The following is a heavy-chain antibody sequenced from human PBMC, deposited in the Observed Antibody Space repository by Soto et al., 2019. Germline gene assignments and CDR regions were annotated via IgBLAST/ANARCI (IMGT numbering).Heavy chain of an antibody. CDR1: GFTFTGDY. J-gene: IGHJ4*02. V-gene: IGHV1-46*01. CDR2: INPSGSKP. D-gene: IGHD2-8*02. CDR3: ARASCTGGTFYQGHFDS. Sequence: QVQLVQSGAEVQKPGASVKVSCKTSGFTFTGDYIHWVRQASGQGLVWVGIINPSGSKPTYAQKFQGRVTMTRDTSTSPVHMELTRVSSDDTAVYCCARASCTGGTFYQGHFDSWGQGTLLTVSS.